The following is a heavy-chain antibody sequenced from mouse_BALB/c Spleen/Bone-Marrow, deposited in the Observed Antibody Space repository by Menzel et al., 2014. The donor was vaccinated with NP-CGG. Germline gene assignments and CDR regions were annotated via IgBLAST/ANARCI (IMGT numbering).Heavy chain of an antibody. CDR3: ARRRGTMITTRDAMDY. J-gene: IGHJ4*01. V-gene: IGHV1-52*01. CDR2: IDPYDSET. CDR1: GYTFTSYW. Sequence: VQLQQSGAELVRPGASVKLSCKASGYTFTSYWMNWVKQRPEQGLEWIGRIDPYDSETHYNQKFEDKAILTVDKSSSTTYMQLSSLTSEDSAVYYCARRRGTMITTRDAMDYWGQGTSVTVSS. D-gene: IGHD2-4*01.